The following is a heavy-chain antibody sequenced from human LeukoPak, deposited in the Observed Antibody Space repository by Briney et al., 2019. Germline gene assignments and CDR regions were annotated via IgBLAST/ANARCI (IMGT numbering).Heavy chain of an antibody. CDR1: GWSLSSKA. CDR3: ARGAAARREGDHYFYHMDV. V-gene: IGHV1-69*05. D-gene: IGHD6-6*01. Sequence: ASVKVSCKASGWSLSSKAINWVRQASGQGLEWMGGTIPAFGATKHAQKFQGRVTITTDESTNTAYMEVSSLRSEDTAVYYRARGAAARREGDHYFYHMDVWGKGSTVIVSS. J-gene: IGHJ6*03. CDR2: TIPAFGAT.